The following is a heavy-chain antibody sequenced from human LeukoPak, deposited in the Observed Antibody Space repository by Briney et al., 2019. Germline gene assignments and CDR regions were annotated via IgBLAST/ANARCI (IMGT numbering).Heavy chain of an antibody. CDR2: ISAYNGNT. D-gene: IGHD6-13*01. V-gene: IGHV1-18*01. Sequence: ASVKVSCKASGYTFTSYGISWVRQAPGQGLEWMGWISAYNGNTNYAQKLQGRVTMTTDTSTSTAYTELRSLRSDDTAVYYCARNSAAGTMYYYYYMDVWGKGTTVTISS. J-gene: IGHJ6*03. CDR3: ARNSAAGTMYYYYYMDV. CDR1: GYTFTSYG.